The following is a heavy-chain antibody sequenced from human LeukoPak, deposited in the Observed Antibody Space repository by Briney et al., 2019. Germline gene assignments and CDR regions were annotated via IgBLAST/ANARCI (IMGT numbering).Heavy chain of an antibody. J-gene: IGHJ3*02. V-gene: IGHV4-59*01. CDR3: ARDSHPSYDSSGYYYRNDAFDI. Sequence: IGXXXXXGSTNYNPSLKSRVTISVDTSKNQFSLKLSSVTAADTAVYYCARDSHPSYDSSGYYYRNDAFDIWGQGTMVTVSS. D-gene: IGHD3-22*01. CDR2: XXXXGST.